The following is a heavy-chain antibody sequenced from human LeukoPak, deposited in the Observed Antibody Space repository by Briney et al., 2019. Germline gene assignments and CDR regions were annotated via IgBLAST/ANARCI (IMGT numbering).Heavy chain of an antibody. Sequence: GGSLRLSCAASGFTFSSYEMNWVRQAPGKGLEWVSYISSSGSTIYYADSVKGRFTISRDNAKNSLYLQMNSLRAEDTAVYYCARVGDYGSGSYESAFDIWGQGTMVTVSS. D-gene: IGHD3-10*01. CDR3: ARVGDYGSGSYESAFDI. J-gene: IGHJ3*02. CDR1: GFTFSSYE. CDR2: ISSSGSTI. V-gene: IGHV3-48*03.